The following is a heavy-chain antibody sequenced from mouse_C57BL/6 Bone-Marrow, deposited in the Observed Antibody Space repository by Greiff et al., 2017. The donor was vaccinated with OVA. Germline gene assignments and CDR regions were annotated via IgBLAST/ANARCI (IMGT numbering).Heavy chain of an antibody. V-gene: IGHV1-81*01. CDR3: AIPIYYYGSSYGFAY. Sequence: QVQLQQSGAELARPGASVKLSCKASGYTFTSYGISWVKQRTGQGLEWIGEIYTRSGNTYYNEKFKGKATLTADKSSSTAYMELRSLTSEDSAVYFCAIPIYYYGSSYGFAYWGQGTLVTVSA. CDR2: IYTRSGNT. J-gene: IGHJ3*01. D-gene: IGHD1-1*01. CDR1: GYTFTSYG.